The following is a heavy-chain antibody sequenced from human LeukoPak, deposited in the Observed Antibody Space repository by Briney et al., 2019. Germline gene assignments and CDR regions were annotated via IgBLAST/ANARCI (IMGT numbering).Heavy chain of an antibody. CDR1: GFTFSSYW. Sequence: GGSLRLSCAASGFTFSSYWMSWVRQAPGKGLEWVANIKQDGSEKYYLDSVKGRFTISRDNAENSLYLQMNSLRAEDTAVYYCATEASSGLEDWGQGILDTVSS. D-gene: IGHD6-19*01. J-gene: IGHJ4*02. CDR3: ATEASSGLED. CDR2: IKQDGSEK. V-gene: IGHV3-7*01.